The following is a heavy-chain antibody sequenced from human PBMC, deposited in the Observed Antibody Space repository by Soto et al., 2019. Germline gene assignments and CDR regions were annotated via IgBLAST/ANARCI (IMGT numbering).Heavy chain of an antibody. J-gene: IGHJ6*02. Sequence: GGSLRLSCAASGFTFSSYAMHWVRQAPGKGLEWVAVISYDGSNKYYADSVKGRFTISRDNSKNTLYLQMNSLRAEDTAVYYCARDFTVTTYHRVVYYYGMDVWGQGXTVTVSS. CDR3: ARDFTVTTYHRVVYYYGMDV. D-gene: IGHD4-4*01. CDR1: GFTFSSYA. V-gene: IGHV3-30-3*01. CDR2: ISYDGSNK.